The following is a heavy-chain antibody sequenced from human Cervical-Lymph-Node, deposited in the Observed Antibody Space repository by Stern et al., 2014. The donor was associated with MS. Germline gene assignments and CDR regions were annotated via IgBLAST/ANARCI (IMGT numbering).Heavy chain of an antibody. CDR2: IWYDGSNK. D-gene: IGHD6-13*01. Sequence: QVQLVESGGGVVQPGRSLRLSCAASGFTFSSYGMHWVRQAPGKGLEWVAGIWYDGSNKYYADSVKVRFTISRDNSKNTLYLQMNSLRAEDTAVYYCARSSSPSPYYYYGMDVWGQGTTVTVSS. J-gene: IGHJ6*02. CDR3: ARSSSPSPYYYYGMDV. CDR1: GFTFSSYG. V-gene: IGHV3-33*01.